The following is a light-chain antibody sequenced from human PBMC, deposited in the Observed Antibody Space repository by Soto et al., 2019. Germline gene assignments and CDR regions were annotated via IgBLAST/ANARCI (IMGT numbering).Light chain of an antibody. CDR3: QHYNSYSEA. CDR1: RSISTF. Sequence: DIQLTQSPSFLSASVGDRVTITCRASRSISTFLAWYQQKPGKAPKLLIYAASTLESGVSLRFSGSGSGTEFTLTISSLQPDDFATYYCQHYNSYSEAFGQGTKVELK. CDR2: AAS. V-gene: IGKV1-9*01. J-gene: IGKJ1*01.